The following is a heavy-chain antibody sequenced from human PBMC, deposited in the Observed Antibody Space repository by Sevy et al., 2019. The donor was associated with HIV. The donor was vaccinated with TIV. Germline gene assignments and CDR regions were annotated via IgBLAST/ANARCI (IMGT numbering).Heavy chain of an antibody. V-gene: IGHV3-7*01. CDR1: GFTFSSYW. CDR2: IKQDGSEK. D-gene: IGHD3-10*01. Sequence: GGSLRLSCAASGFTFSSYWMSWVRQAPGKGLEWVANIKQDGSEKYYVDPVKGRFTICSDNAKNSLYLKMNSLRAEDTAVYYYARDRVYYYGSGSYTYYFDYWGQGTLVTVSS. J-gene: IGHJ4*02. CDR3: ARDRVYYYGSGSYTYYFDY.